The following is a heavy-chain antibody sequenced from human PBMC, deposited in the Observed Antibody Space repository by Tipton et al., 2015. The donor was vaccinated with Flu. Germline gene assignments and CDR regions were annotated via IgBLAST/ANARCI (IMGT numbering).Heavy chain of an antibody. V-gene: IGHV1-2*02. CDR3: ARGGYCSSTSCRIIDY. D-gene: IGHD2-2*01. CDR1: GYTFTGYY. Sequence: QVQLVQSGAEVKKPGASVKVSCKASGYTFTGYYMHWVRQAPGQGLEWMGWINPNSGGTNYAQKFQGRVTMTRDTSISTAYMELSRLRADDTAVYYCARGGYCSSTSCRIIDYWGQGTLVTVSS. CDR2: INPNSGGT. J-gene: IGHJ4*02.